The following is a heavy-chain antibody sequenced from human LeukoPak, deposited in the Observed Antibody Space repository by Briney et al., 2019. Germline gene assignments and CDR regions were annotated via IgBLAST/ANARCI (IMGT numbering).Heavy chain of an antibody. Sequence: SVKVSCKASGGNFSSYGISWVRQAPGQGLEWMGGIIPIFGTANYAQKFQGRVTITADESTSAAYMELSSLRSEDTAVYYCARAARELLTMYYYYMGVWGKGATVTVSS. CDR3: ARAARELLTMYYYYMGV. V-gene: IGHV1-69*13. J-gene: IGHJ6*03. CDR2: IIPIFGTA. D-gene: IGHD1-26*01. CDR1: GGNFSSYG.